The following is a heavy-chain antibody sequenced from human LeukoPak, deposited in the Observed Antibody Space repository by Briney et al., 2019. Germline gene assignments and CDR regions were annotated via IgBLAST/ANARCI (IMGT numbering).Heavy chain of an antibody. CDR1: GYTFTSYG. CDR3: AREVAAVESYYGMDV. Sequence: ASLKVSCNASGYTFTSYGISWVRQAPGQGLEWMGWISAYNGNTNYAQKLQGRVTMTTDTSTSTAYMELRSLRSDDTAVYYCAREVAAVESYYGMDVWGQGTTVTVSS. V-gene: IGHV1-18*01. D-gene: IGHD6-13*01. CDR2: ISAYNGNT. J-gene: IGHJ6*02.